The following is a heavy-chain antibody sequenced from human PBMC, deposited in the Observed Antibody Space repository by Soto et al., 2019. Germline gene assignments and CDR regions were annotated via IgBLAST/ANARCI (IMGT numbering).Heavy chain of an antibody. J-gene: IGHJ4*02. CDR1: GGYISSYY. V-gene: IGHV4-59*01. Sequence: PSETLSLTCTVSGGYISSYYWSWIRQPPGKGLEWIGYIYYSGSTNYNPSLKSRVTISVDTSKNQFSLKLSSVTAADTAVYYCARDHPATSFEYWGQGTLVTVSS. D-gene: IGHD2-2*01. CDR3: ARDHPATSFEY. CDR2: IYYSGST.